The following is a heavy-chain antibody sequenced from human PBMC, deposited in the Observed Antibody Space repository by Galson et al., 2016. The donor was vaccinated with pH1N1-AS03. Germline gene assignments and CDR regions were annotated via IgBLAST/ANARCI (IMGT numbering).Heavy chain of an antibody. CDR1: GYIFSGFD. D-gene: IGHD3-10*01. Sequence: SVKVSCKAFGYIFSGFDINWVREAPGQGLQWVAYVNPRNGKTGSADRFQGRITITTDPSINTAYMELTRLTSEDTAIYYCARDVGLGDSTHAGYYLDVWGQGTPVTVS. CDR2: VNPRNGKT. CDR3: ARDVGLGDSTHAGYYLDV. V-gene: IGHV1-8*01. J-gene: IGHJ6*03.